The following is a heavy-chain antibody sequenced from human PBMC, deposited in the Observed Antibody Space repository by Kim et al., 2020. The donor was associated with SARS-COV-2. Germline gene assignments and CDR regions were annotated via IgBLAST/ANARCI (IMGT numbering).Heavy chain of an antibody. V-gene: IGHV6-1*01. Sequence: YNDYAVSVKRRITINPDTSKNQFSLQLNSVTPEDTAVYYCARSSSGTFDYWGQGTLVTVSS. CDR3: ARSSSGTFDY. CDR2: YN. D-gene: IGHD3-10*01. J-gene: IGHJ4*02.